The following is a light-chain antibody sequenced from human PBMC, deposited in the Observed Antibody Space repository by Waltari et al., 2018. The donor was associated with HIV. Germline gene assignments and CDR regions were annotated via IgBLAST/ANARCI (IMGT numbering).Light chain of an antibody. Sequence: DIVMTQSPNSLAVSLGERATINCRSSLTILYSYVHRDCLAWYQQKPGQSPKVLIYWASTRASGVPDRFSGSGSGTNFSLTISALQSDDVALYYCQQYYTPGPTFGGGTKVEIK. J-gene: IGKJ4*01. CDR3: QQYYTPGPT. V-gene: IGKV4-1*01. CDR2: WAS. CDR1: LTILYSYVHRDC.